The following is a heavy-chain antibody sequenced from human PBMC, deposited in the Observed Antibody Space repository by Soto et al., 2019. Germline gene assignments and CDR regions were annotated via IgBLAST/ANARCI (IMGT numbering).Heavy chain of an antibody. CDR3: ARVRRSGYYPFFDY. CDR2: IYYSGST. D-gene: IGHD3-22*01. V-gene: IGHV4-31*03. CDR1: GGSISSGGYY. Sequence: SETLSLTCTVSGGSISSGGYYWSWIRQHPGKGLEWIGYIYYSGSTYYNPSLKSRVTISVDTSKNQFSLKLSSVTAADTAVYYCARVRRSGYYPFFDYWGQGTLVTVSS. J-gene: IGHJ4*02.